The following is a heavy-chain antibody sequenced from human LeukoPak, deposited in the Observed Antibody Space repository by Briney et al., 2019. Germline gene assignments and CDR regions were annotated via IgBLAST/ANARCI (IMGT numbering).Heavy chain of an antibody. CDR3: ARAGGYYDFWSGGEGNYFDY. CDR2: ISSSSSYI. D-gene: IGHD3-3*01. J-gene: IGHJ4*02. Sequence: GGSLRLSCAASGFTFSSYAMGWVRQAPGKGLEWVSSISSSSSYIYYADSVKGRFTISRDNAKNSLYLQMNSLRAEDTAVYYCARAGGYYDFWSGGEGNYFDYWGQGTLVTVSS. CDR1: GFTFSSYA. V-gene: IGHV3-21*01.